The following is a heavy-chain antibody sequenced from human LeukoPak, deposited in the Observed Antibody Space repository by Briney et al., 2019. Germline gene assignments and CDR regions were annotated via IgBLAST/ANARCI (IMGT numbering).Heavy chain of an antibody. V-gene: IGHV1-58*01. D-gene: IGHD4-17*01. CDR2: IIVGSGAT. Sequence: SVNVSCKTSGFTFSTSAVQWVRQARGQRLEWVGWIIVGSGATNYAQSLQGRFTITRDMSTNTAYMELSSLGSEDSAVYYCAAELYGVYTDCCTFHLWGQGTLVTVSS. CDR1: GFTFSTSA. J-gene: IGHJ3*01. CDR3: AAELYGVYTDCCTFHL.